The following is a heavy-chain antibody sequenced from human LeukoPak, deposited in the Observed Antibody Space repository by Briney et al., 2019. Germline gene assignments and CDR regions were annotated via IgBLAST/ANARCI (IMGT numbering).Heavy chain of an antibody. V-gene: IGHV3-30*02. J-gene: IGHJ4*02. CDR1: GFTFKRYG. CDR3: AKDRSPYSNPGGGGFYDY. Sequence: PGGSLRLSCATSGFTFKRYGMHWVRQAPGKGLEWVALIQFDGSNEYYADSVKGRFTISRDISKSTLYLQMNSLRAEDTAVYYWAKDRSPYSNPGGGGFYDYWGQGTLVTVSS. CDR2: IQFDGSNE. D-gene: IGHD4-11*01.